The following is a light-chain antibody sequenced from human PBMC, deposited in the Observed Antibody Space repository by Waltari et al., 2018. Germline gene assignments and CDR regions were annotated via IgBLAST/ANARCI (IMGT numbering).Light chain of an antibody. CDR1: QSISSP. Sequence: EIVLTQSPATLSLSPGERATLSCSARQSISSPLAWYQQKPGQAPRLLIYDASNRATGIPARFSGGGSGTDFTLTISSLEPEDFAVYYCQQRDSWWTFGQGTKVEIK. J-gene: IGKJ1*01. CDR3: QQRDSWWT. V-gene: IGKV3-11*01. CDR2: DAS.